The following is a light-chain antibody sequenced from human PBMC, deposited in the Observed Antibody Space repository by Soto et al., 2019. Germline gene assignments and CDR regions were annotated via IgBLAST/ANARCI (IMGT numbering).Light chain of an antibody. CDR3: QQYDNSPIT. CDR1: QGIGDT. J-gene: IGKJ5*01. V-gene: IGKV3D-15*02. Sequence: EVVMRQSPATLSVSPGEGATLSCRTSQGIGDTLAWYQHKPGQTPRLLIYDTSTRATGVPTRFSGTGSETDFTLTISRLEPEDFAVYYCQQYDNSPITFGQGTRLEIK. CDR2: DTS.